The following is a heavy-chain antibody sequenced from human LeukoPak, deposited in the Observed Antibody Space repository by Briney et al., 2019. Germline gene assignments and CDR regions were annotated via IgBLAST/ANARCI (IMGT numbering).Heavy chain of an antibody. D-gene: IGHD2-15*01. V-gene: IGHV4-61*01. CDR3: AREDIVVVVAGTRGYYYYYYMDV. Sequence: SETLSLTCTVSGGSVSSGSYSWSWIRQPPGKGLEWIGYIYYSGSTNYNPSLKSRVTISVDTSKNQFSLKLSSVTAADTAVYYCAREDIVVVVAGTRGYYYYYYMDVWSKGTTVTVSS. J-gene: IGHJ6*03. CDR2: IYYSGST. CDR1: GGSVSSGSYS.